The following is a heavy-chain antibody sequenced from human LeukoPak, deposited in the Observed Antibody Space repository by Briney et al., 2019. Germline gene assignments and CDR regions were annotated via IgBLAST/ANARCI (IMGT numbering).Heavy chain of an antibody. CDR2: ISGSGGTT. V-gene: IGHV3-23*01. J-gene: IGHJ4*02. Sequence: GGSLRLSCAASGFSFSSYAMSWVRQAPGEGLDWVSTISGSGGTTYYADSVKGRFTISRDNFKNTLYLQMNSLRAEDTAVYYCAKHRSGSYYEAFDYWGRGTLVTVSS. D-gene: IGHD3-10*01. CDR3: AKHRSGSYYEAFDY. CDR1: GFSFSSYA.